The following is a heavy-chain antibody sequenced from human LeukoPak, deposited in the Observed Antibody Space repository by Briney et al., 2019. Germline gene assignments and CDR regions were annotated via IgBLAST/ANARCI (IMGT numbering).Heavy chain of an antibody. CDR1: GFTFSSYG. D-gene: IGHD3-10*01. CDR2: IRYDGSNK. J-gene: IGHJ3*02. Sequence: GGSLRLSCAASGFTFSSYGMHWVRQAPGKGLEWVAFIRYDGSNKYYADSVKGRFTISRDNSKNTLYLQMNSLRAEDTAVYYCAKVAGGGYYGSGSYLGAFDIWGQGTMVTVSS. CDR3: AKVAGGGYYGSGSYLGAFDI. V-gene: IGHV3-30*02.